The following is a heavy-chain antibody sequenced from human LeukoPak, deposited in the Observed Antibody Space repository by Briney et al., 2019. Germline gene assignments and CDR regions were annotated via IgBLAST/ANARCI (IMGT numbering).Heavy chain of an antibody. Sequence: SETLSLICTVSGGSISSYYWSWIRQPPGKGLEWIGYIYYSGSTNYNPSLKSRVTISVDTSKNQFSLKLSSVTAADTAVYYCARDGGYLHGMDVWGQGTTVTVSS. CDR1: GGSISSYY. CDR2: IYYSGST. CDR3: ARDGGYLHGMDV. J-gene: IGHJ6*02. V-gene: IGHV4-59*01. D-gene: IGHD3-16*02.